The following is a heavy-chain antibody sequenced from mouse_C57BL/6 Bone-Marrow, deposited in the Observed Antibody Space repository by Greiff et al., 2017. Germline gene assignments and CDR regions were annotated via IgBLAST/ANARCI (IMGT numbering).Heavy chain of an antibody. CDR3: SSFDGNYFDF. J-gene: IGHJ2*01. D-gene: IGHD2-3*01. CDR1: GFNIKDDC. Sequence: VQLKQSGAELVRPGASVKLSCTASGFNIKDDCMPWVTQRPEQGLEWIGWIDPEIGDTDYASKFQGTATLTSDTSSNTAYLQLSSLTSEDTAVYYCSSFDGNYFDFWGQGTPLTVAA. CDR2: IDPEIGDT. V-gene: IGHV14-4*01.